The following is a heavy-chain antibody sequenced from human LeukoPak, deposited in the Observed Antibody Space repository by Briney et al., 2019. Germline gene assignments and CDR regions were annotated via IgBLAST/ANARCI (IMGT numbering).Heavy chain of an antibody. V-gene: IGHV4-34*01. CDR3: ARGSCGGDCYSDY. J-gene: IGHJ4*02. CDR2: INHSGST. D-gene: IGHD2-21*02. CDR1: GGSFSGYY. Sequence: SETLSLTCAVYGGSFSGYYWSWIRQPPGKGLEWIGEINHSGSTNYNPSLKSRVTISVDTSKNQFSLKLSSVTAADTAVYYCARGSCGGDCYSDYWGQGTLVTVSS.